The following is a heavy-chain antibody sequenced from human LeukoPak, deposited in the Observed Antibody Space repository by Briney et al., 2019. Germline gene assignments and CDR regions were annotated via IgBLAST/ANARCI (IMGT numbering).Heavy chain of an antibody. CDR3: ARSGSRGGWWRRLDCFDP. J-gene: IGHJ5*02. CDR1: GYTFTSYD. D-gene: IGHD6-19*01. Sequence: ASVKVSCKASGYTFTSYDINWVRQATGQGLEWMGWMNPNSGNTGYAQKFQGRVTMTRNTSISTAYMELRSLRSEDTAVYYCARSGSRGGWWRRLDCFDPWGREPRVPVS. V-gene: IGHV1-8*01. CDR2: MNPNSGNT.